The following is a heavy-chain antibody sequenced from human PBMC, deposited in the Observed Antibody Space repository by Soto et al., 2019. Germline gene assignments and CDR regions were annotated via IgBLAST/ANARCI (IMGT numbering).Heavy chain of an antibody. D-gene: IGHD3-22*01. CDR2: IIPIFGTA. J-gene: IGHJ4*02. CDR1: GGTFSGYA. V-gene: IGHV1-69*06. CDR3: ARSHYYDSSGYWEYYFDY. Sequence: SLKVSCKASGGTFSGYAISWVRQAPGQGLEWMGGIIPIFGTANYAQKFQGRVTITADKSTSTAYMELSSLRSEDTAVYYCARSHYYDSSGYWEYYFDYWGQGTLVTVSS.